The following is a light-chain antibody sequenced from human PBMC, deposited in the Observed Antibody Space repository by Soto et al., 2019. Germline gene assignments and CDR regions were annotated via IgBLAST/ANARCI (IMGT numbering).Light chain of an antibody. V-gene: IGKV3-11*01. CDR2: GAS. CDR3: HQRQSWPRT. J-gene: IGKJ1*01. CDR1: LTISDNY. Sequence: EIVLTQSPGTLSLSPGERATLSCRASLTISDNYLAWYQQKAGQAPRLVIYGASIRATGIPSRVSAWGSETDFTLTISDVQPEDFAVYYCHQRQSWPRTFGQGTKVDIK.